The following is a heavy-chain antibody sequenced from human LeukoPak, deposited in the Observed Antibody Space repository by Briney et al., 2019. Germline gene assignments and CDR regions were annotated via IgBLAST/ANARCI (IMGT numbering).Heavy chain of an antibody. CDR1: GFTLNSRA. V-gene: IGHV3-23*01. Sequence: GGSLRLSCAASGFTLNSRAMSWVRQAPGKGLEWVSDIILGGGSTYYADSVKGRFTISRDNSRNTLYLQMNSLRAEDTAVYYCAKDLSYYLTEFDYWGQGTLVTVSS. CDR2: IILGGGST. J-gene: IGHJ4*02. CDR3: AKDLSYYLTEFDY. D-gene: IGHD1-26*01.